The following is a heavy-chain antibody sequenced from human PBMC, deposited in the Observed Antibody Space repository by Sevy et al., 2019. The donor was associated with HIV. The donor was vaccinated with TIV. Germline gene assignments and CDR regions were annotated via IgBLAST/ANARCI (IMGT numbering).Heavy chain of an antibody. J-gene: IGHJ4*02. V-gene: IGHV4-31*03. CDR1: GDSISSGANY. CDR2: IHYSGST. Sequence: SENLSLTCTVSGDSISSGANYWGWIRQHPVKGLEWIGYIHYSGSTYDNPSLKSRITMSVDTSKNQFSLKLRSVTAADTAVYYCARGRSAVATYYTWATVAGYYFDYWGQGTLVTVSS. D-gene: IGHD6-19*01. CDR3: ARGRSAVATYYTWATVAGYYFDY.